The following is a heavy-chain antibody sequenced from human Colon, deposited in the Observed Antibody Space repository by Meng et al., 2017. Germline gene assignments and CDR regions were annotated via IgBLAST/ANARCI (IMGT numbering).Heavy chain of an antibody. CDR2: ITTGGTYI. Sequence: GGSLRLPCAASGFTFSKHSMNWVRQAPGKELEWVSSITTGGTYIYYADSVKGRFSTSRDNAKNSLSLQMNSLRPEDTAVYFCARVGLRAVAGLGPIDTWGQGTLVTVSS. J-gene: IGHJ5*02. D-gene: IGHD6-19*01. CDR3: ARVGLRAVAGLGPIDT. CDR1: GFTFSKHS. V-gene: IGHV3-21*01.